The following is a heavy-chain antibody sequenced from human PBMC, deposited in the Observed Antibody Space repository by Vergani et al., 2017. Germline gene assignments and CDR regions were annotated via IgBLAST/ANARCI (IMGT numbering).Heavy chain of an antibody. D-gene: IGHD3-22*01. CDR1: GGSISSSSYY. V-gene: IGHV4-39*01. Sequence: QLQLQESGPGLVKPSETLALTCTVSGGSISSSSYYWGWIRQPPGKGLEWIGSIYYSGSTYYNPSLKSRVTISVDTSKNQFSLKLRSVTAADTAVYYCAXHGYYYDSSGQIDYWGQGTLVTVSS. J-gene: IGHJ4*02. CDR3: AXHGYYYDSSGQIDY. CDR2: IYYSGST.